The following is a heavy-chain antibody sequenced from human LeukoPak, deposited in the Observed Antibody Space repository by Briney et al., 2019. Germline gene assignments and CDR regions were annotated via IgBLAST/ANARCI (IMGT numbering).Heavy chain of an antibody. D-gene: IGHD5/OR15-5a*01. J-gene: IGHJ4*02. CDR1: GFALNTYD. Sequence: GGSRRLACAASGFALNTYDMDWVRQAPGGGPQWIAYLGISGTIYYADSVRGRFTISRDSAKNSLYLQMNGLRVDDTAIYYCAGYGVYPYWGQGTPVTVSS. CDR2: LGISGTI. CDR3: AGYGVYPY. V-gene: IGHV3-48*01.